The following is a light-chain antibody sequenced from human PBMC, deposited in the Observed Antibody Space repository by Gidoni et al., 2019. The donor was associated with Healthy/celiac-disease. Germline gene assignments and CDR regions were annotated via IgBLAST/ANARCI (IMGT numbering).Light chain of an antibody. CDR3: QKYNSAPWT. J-gene: IGKJ1*01. CDR2: AAS. V-gene: IGKV1-27*01. CDR1: QGIGNY. Sequence: DIQMTQSPASLYASVGDRVTITCRASQGIGNYLAWYQQKPGKVPKLLIYAASTLHSGVPSRFSGSGSGTDFTLTISSLQPEDVATYYCQKYNSAPWTFGQGTQVEIK.